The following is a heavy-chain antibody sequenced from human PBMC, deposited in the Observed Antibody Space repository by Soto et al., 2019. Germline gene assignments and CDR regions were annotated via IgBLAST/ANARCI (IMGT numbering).Heavy chain of an antibody. V-gene: IGHV1-2*04. CDR2: INPKSGGT. CDR3: ARGDSTDCSNGVCSFFYNHDMDV. Sequence: QVQLVQSGAEVKKPGASVKVSCKASGYSFTDYHIHWVRQAPGQGLEWLGRINPKSGGTSTAQKFQGWVTMTTATSISTASMQLTSLTSDDTAIYYCARGDSTDCSNGVCSFFYNHDMDVWGQGTTVTVSS. J-gene: IGHJ6*02. D-gene: IGHD2-8*01. CDR1: GYSFTDYH.